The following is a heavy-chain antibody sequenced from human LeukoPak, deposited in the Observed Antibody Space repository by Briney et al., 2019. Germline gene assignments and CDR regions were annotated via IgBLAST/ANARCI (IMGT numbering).Heavy chain of an antibody. Sequence: GGSLRLSCAASGFTFSGYGMSWVRQAPGKGLEWVSAISGSGGSTYYADSVKGRFTISRDNSKNTLYLQMNSLRAEDTAVYYCAKEWVYGDYGYWGQGTLVTVSS. CDR3: AKEWVYGDYGY. J-gene: IGHJ4*02. V-gene: IGHV3-23*01. CDR2: ISGSGGST. CDR1: GFTFSGYG. D-gene: IGHD4-17*01.